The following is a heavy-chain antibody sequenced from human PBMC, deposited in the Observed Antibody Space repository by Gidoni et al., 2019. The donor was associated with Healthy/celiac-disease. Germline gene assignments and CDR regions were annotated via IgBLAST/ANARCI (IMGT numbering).Heavy chain of an antibody. Sequence: QVQLVQSGAEVKKPGSSVKVSCKASGGTFSSYPISWVRQAPGQGLEWMGRIIPILGIANYAQKFQGRVTITADKSTSTAYMELSSLRSEDTAVYYCARGGSSSSDAFDIWGQGTMVTVSS. D-gene: IGHD6-6*01. CDR3: ARGGSSSSDAFDI. V-gene: IGHV1-69*02. CDR1: GGTFSSYP. CDR2: IIPILGIA. J-gene: IGHJ3*02.